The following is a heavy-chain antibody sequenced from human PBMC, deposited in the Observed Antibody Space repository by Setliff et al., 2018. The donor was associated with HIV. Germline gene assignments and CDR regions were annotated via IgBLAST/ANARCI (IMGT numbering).Heavy chain of an antibody. CDR2: IIPILGMT. J-gene: IGHJ3*02. V-gene: IGHV1-69*04. Sequence: ASVKVSCKASGGTFNNYTITWVRQAPGQGLEWMGRIIPILGMTNSAQKFQGRVTITADKSTSTAYMELNSLRSEDTAMYYCARDLGYCTNGACPLTAEGAFDIWGQGTMVTVSS. CDR1: GGTFNNYT. CDR3: ARDLGYCTNGACPLTAEGAFDI. D-gene: IGHD2-8*01.